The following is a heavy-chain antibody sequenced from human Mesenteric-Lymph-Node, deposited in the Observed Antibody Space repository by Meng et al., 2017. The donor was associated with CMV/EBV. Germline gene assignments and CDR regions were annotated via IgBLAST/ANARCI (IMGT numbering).Heavy chain of an antibody. CDR2: VSHNGIT. CDR1: GASFPVSGYY. V-gene: IGHV4-34*01. J-gene: IGHJ5*02. Sequence: TCAVYGASFPVSGYYWSWVRQSPGKGLEWIGEVSHNGITNYNPSFKSRVTMSIDTFKNQFSLNLNFVTAADTAVYYCARGSWELRFDPWSQGTLVTVSS. CDR3: ARGSWELRFDP. D-gene: IGHD1-26*01.